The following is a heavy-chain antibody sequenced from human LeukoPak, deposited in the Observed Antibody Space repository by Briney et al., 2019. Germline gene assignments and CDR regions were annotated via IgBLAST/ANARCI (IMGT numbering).Heavy chain of an antibody. Sequence: SETLSLTCTVSGGSISSYYWSWLRQPPGKGLEWIGYIYYSGSANYNPSLKRRVAISVDTSKNQFSLKLSSVTAADTAVYYWASSSLVVAASFDYWGQGTLGTVSS. CDR2: IYYSGSA. D-gene: IGHD2-15*01. CDR3: ASSSLVVAASFDY. V-gene: IGHV4-59*01. J-gene: IGHJ4*02. CDR1: GGSISSYY.